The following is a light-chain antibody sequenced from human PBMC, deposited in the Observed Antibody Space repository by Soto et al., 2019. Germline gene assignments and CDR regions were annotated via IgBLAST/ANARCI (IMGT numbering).Light chain of an antibody. J-gene: IGKJ1*01. CDR3: QQYNNWPPWT. CDR2: GAS. Sequence: EIVMTQCPSTLSVSPGGRATLSCSASQSVSSNLAWYQQKPGQAPRLLIYGASTRATGIPARFSGSGSGKEFTLTISSLQSEDFAVYYCQQYNNWPPWTFGQGTKVDIK. CDR1: QSVSSN. V-gene: IGKV3-15*01.